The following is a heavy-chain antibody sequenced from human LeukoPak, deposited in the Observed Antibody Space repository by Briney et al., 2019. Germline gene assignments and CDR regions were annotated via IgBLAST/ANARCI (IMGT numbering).Heavy chain of an antibody. Sequence: GGSLRLSCAASGFTFSSYEMNWVRQAPGKGLEWLSYISSSGTTIYYADSVKGRFTISRDNAKNSLYLQMNSLRAEDTAVYYCARDYRLHYFDYWGQGTLVTVFS. CDR2: ISSSGTTI. CDR3: ARDYRLHYFDY. CDR1: GFTFSSYE. J-gene: IGHJ4*02. D-gene: IGHD5-18*01. V-gene: IGHV3-48*03.